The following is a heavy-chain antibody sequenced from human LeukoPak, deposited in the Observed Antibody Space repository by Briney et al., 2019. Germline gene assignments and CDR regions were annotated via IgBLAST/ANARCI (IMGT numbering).Heavy chain of an antibody. CDR1: GGSISSSSYY. D-gene: IGHD3-10*01. V-gene: IGHV4-39*07. J-gene: IGHJ4*02. CDR3: ARGRQLLWFGELFGY. CDR2: IYYSGST. Sequence: SETLSLTCTVSGGSISSSSYYWGWIRQPPGKGLEWIGSIYYSGSTYYNPSLKSRVTISVDTSKNQFSLKLSSVTAADTAVYYCARGRQLLWFGELFGYWGQGTLVTVSS.